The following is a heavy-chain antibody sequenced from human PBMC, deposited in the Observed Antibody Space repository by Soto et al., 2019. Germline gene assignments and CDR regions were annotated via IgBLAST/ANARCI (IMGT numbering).Heavy chain of an antibody. V-gene: IGHV1-24*01. CDR1: GYTLTELS. CDR3: AMYGSGSHEKGVYYYYYMDV. J-gene: IGHJ6*03. D-gene: IGHD3-10*01. CDR2: FDPEDGET. Sequence: ASVKVSCKVSGYTLTELSMHWVRQAPGKGLEWMGGFDPEDGETIYAQKFQGRVTMTEDTSTDTAYMELSSLRSEDTAVYYCAMYGSGSHEKGVYYYYYMDVWGKGTTVTVSS.